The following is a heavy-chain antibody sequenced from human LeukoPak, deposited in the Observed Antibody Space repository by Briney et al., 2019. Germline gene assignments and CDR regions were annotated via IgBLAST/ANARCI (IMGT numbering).Heavy chain of an antibody. Sequence: SETLSLTCTVSGGSISSYYWNWIRQPPGKGLEWIGYIYYSGSTNYNPSLKSRVTISVDTSKNQFSLKLSSVTAADTAVYYCARDHGGLHPQNWFDPWGQGTLVTVSS. CDR3: ARDHGGLHPQNWFDP. D-gene: IGHD4-23*01. CDR2: IYYSGST. J-gene: IGHJ5*02. V-gene: IGHV4-59*01. CDR1: GGSISSYY.